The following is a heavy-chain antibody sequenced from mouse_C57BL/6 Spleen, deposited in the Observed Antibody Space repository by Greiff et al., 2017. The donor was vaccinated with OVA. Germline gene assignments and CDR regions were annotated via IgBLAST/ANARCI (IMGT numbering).Heavy chain of an antibody. D-gene: IGHD1-1*01. CDR1: GYTFTDYY. Sequence: QVQLKESGPELVKPGASVKISCKASGYTFTDYYINWVKQRPGQGLGWIGWIYPGSGNTKYNEKFKGKATLTVDTSSSTAYMQLSSLTSEDSAVYFCARYNTTGYFDVWGTGTTVTVSS. CDR2: IYPGSGNT. J-gene: IGHJ1*03. V-gene: IGHV1-84*01. CDR3: ARYNTTGYFDV.